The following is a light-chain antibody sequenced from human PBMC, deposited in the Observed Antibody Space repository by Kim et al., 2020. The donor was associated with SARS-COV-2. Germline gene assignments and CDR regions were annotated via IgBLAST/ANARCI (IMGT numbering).Light chain of an antibody. Sequence: QSALTQPASVSGSPGQSISISCTGTSSDVGGYKYVSWYQQHPGQAPKLMIYDVSNRPSGVSNRFSGSKSGDTASLTISGLQAEDEADYYCSSYTSSSTWVFGGGTQLTVL. CDR2: DVS. J-gene: IGLJ3*02. CDR3: SSYTSSSTWV. CDR1: SSDVGGYKY. V-gene: IGLV2-14*01.